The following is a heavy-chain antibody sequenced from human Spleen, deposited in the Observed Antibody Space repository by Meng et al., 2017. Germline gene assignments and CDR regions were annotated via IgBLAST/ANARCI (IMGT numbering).Heavy chain of an antibody. CDR2: INPNSGGT. CDR3: ARGGGSGSYYASWFDP. D-gene: IGHD1-26*01. J-gene: IGHJ5*02. CDR1: GYTFPDYS. Sequence: QVQLVQSGAEVRKPGASVKVACEASGYTFPDYSMHWVRQAPGQGLEWMGRINPNSGGTNYAQKFQGRVSMTRDTSITTAYMELSRLTSDDTALYYCARGGGSGSYYASWFDPWGQGTLVTVSS. V-gene: IGHV1-2*06.